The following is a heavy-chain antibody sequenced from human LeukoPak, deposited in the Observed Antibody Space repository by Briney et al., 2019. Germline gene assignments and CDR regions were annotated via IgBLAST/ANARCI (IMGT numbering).Heavy chain of an antibody. CDR2: ISSNGGST. D-gene: IGHD4-11*01. CDR3: ASGTLTELDY. Sequence: GGSLRLSCAASGFTFSSYSMHWVRQAPGKGLEHVSAISSNGGSTYYANSMKGRFTISRDNSKNTLFLQMGSLRAEDMAVYYCASGTLTELDYWGQGTLATVSS. V-gene: IGHV3-64*01. CDR1: GFTFSSYS. J-gene: IGHJ4*02.